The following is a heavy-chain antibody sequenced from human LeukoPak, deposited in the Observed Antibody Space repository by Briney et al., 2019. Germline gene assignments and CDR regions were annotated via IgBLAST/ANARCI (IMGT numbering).Heavy chain of an antibody. J-gene: IGHJ6*04. Sequence: GVSLPISSQGSGYGFTSYWISWVRSMPGKGLGWMGRIDPSDSYTNYSPSFQGHATISADKSISTAYLQWSSLKASDTAMYYCASPLSGLRGYGMDVWGKGTTVTVSS. CDR1: GYGFTSYW. CDR2: IDPSDSYT. CDR3: ASPLSGLRGYGMDV. D-gene: IGHD2-15*01. V-gene: IGHV5-10-1*01.